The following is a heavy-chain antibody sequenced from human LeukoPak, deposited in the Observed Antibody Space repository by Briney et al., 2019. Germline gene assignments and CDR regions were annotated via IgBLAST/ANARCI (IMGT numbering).Heavy chain of an antibody. CDR2: INHSGST. CDR3: ARNFLGRSRKAFDI. J-gene: IGHJ3*02. CDR1: GGSFSGYY. V-gene: IGHV4-34*01. Sequence: SETLSLTCAVYGGSFSGYYWSWIRQPPGKGLEWIGEINHSGSTNYNPSLKSRVTISVDTSKNQFSLKLSSVTAADTAVYYCARNFLGRSRKAFDIWGQGTTVTVSS. D-gene: IGHD1-14*01.